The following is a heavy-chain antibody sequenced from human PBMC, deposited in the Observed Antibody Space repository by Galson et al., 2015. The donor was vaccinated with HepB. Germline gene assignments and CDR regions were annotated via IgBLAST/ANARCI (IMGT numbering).Heavy chain of an antibody. CDR2: ISAQSNII. Sequence: SLRLSCAASGFTFPVYAMNWVRQAPGKGLEWISHISAQSNIIYYADSVKGRFTISRDNAKKSLYLQMNTLRAEDTAVYYCAGPLRFLVPHDYWGQGTLVTVSS. CDR3: AGPLRFLVPHDY. V-gene: IGHV3-48*04. J-gene: IGHJ4*02. CDR1: GFTFPVYA. D-gene: IGHD3-3*01.